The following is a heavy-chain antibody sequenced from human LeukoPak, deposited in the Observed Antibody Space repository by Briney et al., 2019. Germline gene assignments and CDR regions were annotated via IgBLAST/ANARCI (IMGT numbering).Heavy chain of an antibody. D-gene: IGHD4-17*01. CDR1: GDSVSAGAY. Sequence: PSETLSLTCTVSGDSVSAGAYWAWIRQPPGKGLEWIGGLYHSGSTYYNPSLKSRVSISVDKSKNQFSLKLSSVTAADTAVYFCARHPPYGDNGLDWLDPWGQGTPVTVSS. CDR2: LYHSGST. V-gene: IGHV4-38-2*02. CDR3: ARHPPYGDNGLDWLDP. J-gene: IGHJ5*02.